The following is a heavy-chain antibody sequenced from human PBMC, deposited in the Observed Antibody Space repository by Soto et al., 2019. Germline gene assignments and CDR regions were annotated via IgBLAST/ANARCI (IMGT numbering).Heavy chain of an antibody. Sequence: SLRLSCAASGFTFSSYAMSWVRQAPGKGLEWVSAISGSGGSTYYADSVKGRFTISRDNSKNTLYLQMNSLRAEDTAVYYCAKGQTGYSYGYPFDYWGQGTLVTVSS. V-gene: IGHV3-23*01. CDR1: GFTFSSYA. D-gene: IGHD5-18*01. J-gene: IGHJ4*02. CDR2: ISGSGGST. CDR3: AKGQTGYSYGYPFDY.